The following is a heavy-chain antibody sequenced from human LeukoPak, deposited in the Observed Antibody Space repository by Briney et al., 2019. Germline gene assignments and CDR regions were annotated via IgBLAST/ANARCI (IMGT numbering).Heavy chain of an antibody. CDR1: GFTFSRNS. Sequence: GGSLRLSCAGSGFTFSRNSMNWVRQAPGKGLEWVSSISSSSSYIYYADSVKGRFTISRDNSKNTLYLQMNSLRAEDTAVYYCAKDVEDGSGTTYGNDAFDIWGQGTMVTVSS. CDR3: AKDVEDGSGTTYGNDAFDI. D-gene: IGHD3-10*01. CDR2: ISSSSSYI. V-gene: IGHV3-21*04. J-gene: IGHJ3*02.